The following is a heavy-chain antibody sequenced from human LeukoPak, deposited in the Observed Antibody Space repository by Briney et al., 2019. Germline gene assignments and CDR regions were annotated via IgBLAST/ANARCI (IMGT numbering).Heavy chain of an antibody. CDR1: GFTLSSYS. CDR2: ISSSSSYI. D-gene: IGHD6-13*01. Sequence: PGGSLRLSCTASGFTLSSYSMNWVRQAPGKGLEWVSSISSSSSYIYYADSVKGRFTISRDNAKNSLYLQMNSLRAEDTAVYYCARARSSSSWFWLDAFDIWGQGTMVTVSS. V-gene: IGHV3-21*01. J-gene: IGHJ3*02. CDR3: ARARSSSSWFWLDAFDI.